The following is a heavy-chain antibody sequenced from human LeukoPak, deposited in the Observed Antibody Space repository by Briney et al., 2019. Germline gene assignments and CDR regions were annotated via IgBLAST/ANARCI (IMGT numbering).Heavy chain of an antibody. D-gene: IGHD6-19*01. V-gene: IGHV3-7*01. CDR1: GFTFSSYG. J-gene: IGHJ4*02. Sequence: GGSVTLSCAASGFTFSSYGMHWVRQAPGKGLEWVANINQDASATASVDSVKGRFTISRDNAENPLYLQMISLRPEDTAVYFCARWSYSSGWFIDYWGQGTLVTVSS. CDR2: INQDASAT. CDR3: ARWSYSSGWFIDY.